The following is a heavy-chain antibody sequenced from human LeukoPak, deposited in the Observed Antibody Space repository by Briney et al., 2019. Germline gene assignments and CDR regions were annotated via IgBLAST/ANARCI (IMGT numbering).Heavy chain of an antibody. CDR2: INSDGSST. D-gene: IGHD6-19*01. J-gene: IGHJ5*02. V-gene: IGHV3-74*01. CDR3: AKDGGIAVAGTFDP. Sequence: GGSLRLSCAASTFTFSNYWMHWVRQVPGKGLVWVSRINSDGSSTSYADSVKGRFTISRDNAKNTLYLQMNSLRAEDTAVYYCAKDGGIAVAGTFDPWGQGTLVTVSS. CDR1: TFTFSNYW.